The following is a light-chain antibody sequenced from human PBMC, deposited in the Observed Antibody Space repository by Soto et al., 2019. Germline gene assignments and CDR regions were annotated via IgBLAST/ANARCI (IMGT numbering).Light chain of an antibody. V-gene: IGKV1-39*01. CDR1: QSISNY. CDR2: GAS. Sequence: DIQMTQSPSSLSASVGDGVNITCRASQSISNYLNWYQQKPGKAPKLLISGASSLQSGVPSRFSGSGSGTDFTLSISSLQPEDFATYYCQQSYSNLGTFGQGTKLQIK. CDR3: QQSYSNLGT. J-gene: IGKJ2*01.